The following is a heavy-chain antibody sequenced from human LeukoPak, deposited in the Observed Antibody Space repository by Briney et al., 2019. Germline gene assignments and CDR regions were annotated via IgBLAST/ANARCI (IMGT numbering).Heavy chain of an antibody. CDR1: GCTFNSYA. Sequence: GASVKVSCKASGCTFNSYAISWVRQAPGQGLEWMGGIIPCIGKANYAQKLQGRVTIAADESTSKAYMELSSLRSEDTAVYYCARVGDRTMGRYYDILTGYFDPWGQGPLVTVSS. D-gene: IGHD3-9*01. CDR3: ARVGDRTMGRYYDILTGYFDP. CDR2: IIPCIGKA. J-gene: IGHJ5*02. V-gene: IGHV1-69*13.